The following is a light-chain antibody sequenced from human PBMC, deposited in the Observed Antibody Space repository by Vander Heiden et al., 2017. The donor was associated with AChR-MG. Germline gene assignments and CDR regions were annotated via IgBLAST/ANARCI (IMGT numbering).Light chain of an antibody. V-gene: IGKV1-8*01. CDR3: HRDYGYRHL. CDR1: QGISSY. Sequence: AIRMTQSPSSFSASTGDRVTITCRAGQGISSYSAWYQQKPGKDPKILIYAGSTSQSGVPSRLSGGGSGTDFTLTISCLQSEDFATYYCHRDYGYRHLFGGGTKVEIK. J-gene: IGKJ4*01. CDR2: AGS.